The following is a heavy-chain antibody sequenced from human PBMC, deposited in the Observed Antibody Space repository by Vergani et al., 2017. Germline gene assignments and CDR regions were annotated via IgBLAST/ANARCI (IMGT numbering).Heavy chain of an antibody. CDR3: ARSNTRDDAFDI. Sequence: QVQLQESGPGLVKPSQTLSLTCTVSGGSISSGSYYWSWIRQPAGKGLEWIGRIYTSGSTNYNPSLKSRVTISLDRSKNQFSLKLNSVTAADTSVYYCARSNTRDDAFDIWGQGTMVTVSS. CDR2: IYTSGST. J-gene: IGHJ3*02. CDR1: GGSISSGSYY. V-gene: IGHV4-61*02. D-gene: IGHD2-2*01.